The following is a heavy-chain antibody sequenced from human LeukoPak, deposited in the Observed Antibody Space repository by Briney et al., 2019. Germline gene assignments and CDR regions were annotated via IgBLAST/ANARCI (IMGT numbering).Heavy chain of an antibody. V-gene: IGHV3-23*01. J-gene: IGHJ1*01. CDR2: ISPSGGIT. Sequence: GGSLRLSCAASGFTFSSHGMNWVRQAPGKGLEWVSGISPSGGITYYTDSVKGRFTTSRDNSKNTQSLQMNSLRAEDTAVYYCAKDDDWGRYKHWGQGTLVTVSS. D-gene: IGHD3-16*01. CDR3: AKDDDWGRYKH. CDR1: GFTFSSHG.